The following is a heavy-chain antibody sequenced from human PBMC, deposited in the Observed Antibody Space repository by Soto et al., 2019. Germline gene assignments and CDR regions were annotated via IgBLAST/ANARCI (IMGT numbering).Heavy chain of an antibody. CDR2: ISYDGSNK. V-gene: IGHV3-30*03. CDR1: GFTFSSYG. J-gene: IGHJ6*02. Sequence: PWWSLRLSCAASGFTFSSYGMHWVRQAPGKGLEWVAVISYDGSNKYYADSVKGRFTISRDNAKNSLYLQMNSLRAEDTAVYDCAREIWQYYDSSREGMDVSSQGTSVIVSS. CDR3: AREIWQYYDSSREGMDV. D-gene: IGHD3-22*01.